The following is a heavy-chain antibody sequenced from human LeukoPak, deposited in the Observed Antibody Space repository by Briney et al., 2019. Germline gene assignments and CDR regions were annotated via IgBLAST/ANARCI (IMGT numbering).Heavy chain of an antibody. D-gene: IGHD6-6*01. CDR2: ISYDGSNK. V-gene: IGHV3-30-3*01. Sequence: GGSLRLSCAASGFTFSSYAMHWVRQAPGKGLEWVAVISYDGSNKYYADSVKGRFTISRDNSKNTLYLQMNSLRAEDTAVYYCASIAARLNWGQGPLVTVSS. CDR3: ASIAARLN. CDR1: GFTFSSYA. J-gene: IGHJ4*02.